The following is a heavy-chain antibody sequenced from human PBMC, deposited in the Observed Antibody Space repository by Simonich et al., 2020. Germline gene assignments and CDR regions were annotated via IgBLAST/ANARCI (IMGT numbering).Heavy chain of an antibody. J-gene: IGHJ4*02. CDR1: GYSISSGYY. CDR2: IYHSGST. D-gene: IGHD2-21*02. CDR3: ARDYYGGNYYFDY. Sequence: QVQLQESGPGLVKPSETLSLTCAVSGYSISSGYYWGWIRKPPGKGLEWIGSIYHSGSTYYNPSLKRRVTISVDTAKNQFSMKLSSVTAADTAGYYCARDYYGGNYYFDYWGQGTLVTVSS. V-gene: IGHV4-38-2*02.